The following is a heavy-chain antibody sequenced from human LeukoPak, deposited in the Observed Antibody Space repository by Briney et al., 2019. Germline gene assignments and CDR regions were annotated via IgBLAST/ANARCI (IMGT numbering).Heavy chain of an antibody. V-gene: IGHV4-59*01. CDR3: ARTGGSYRNDWPLDY. D-gene: IGHD6-19*01. CDR1: GGSISYYY. J-gene: IGHJ4*02. Sequence: SETLSLTCTVSGGSISYYYWNWIRQPPGEGLEWIGYIYSSGSTTYNPSLQSRVTISLDTSKNQFSLKLTSMTAADTAVYYCARTGGSYRNDWPLDYWGQGTLVTVSS. CDR2: IYSSGST.